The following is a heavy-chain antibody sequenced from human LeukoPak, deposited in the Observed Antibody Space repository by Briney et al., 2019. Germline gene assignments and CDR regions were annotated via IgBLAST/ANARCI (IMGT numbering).Heavy chain of an antibody. CDR1: GGSISSYY. CDR2: IYYSGST. CDR3: ARDPARGLYYYGMDV. Sequence: KPSETLSLTCTVSGGSISSYYWSWIRQPPGKGVEWIGYIYYSGSTNYNPSLKSRVTISVDTSKNQFSLKLSSVTAADTAVYYCARDPARGLYYYGMDVWGQGTTVTVSS. J-gene: IGHJ6*02. V-gene: IGHV4-59*01. D-gene: IGHD3-16*01.